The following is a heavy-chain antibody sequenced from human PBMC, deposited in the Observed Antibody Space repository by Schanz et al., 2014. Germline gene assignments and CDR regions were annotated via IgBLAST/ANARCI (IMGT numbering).Heavy chain of an antibody. CDR3: AREQIMAAAGLVDY. V-gene: IGHV3-21*04. Sequence: EVQLVESGGGFVQPGGSLGLSCVVSGFTVSSDHMSWVRQAPGKGLEWVSTISASGGSTYYADSVKGRFTISRDNAKNSLYLQMNSLRAEDTAVYYCAREQIMAAAGLVDYWGHGTLXTVSS. CDR1: GFTVSSDH. D-gene: IGHD6-13*01. CDR2: ISASGGST. J-gene: IGHJ4*01.